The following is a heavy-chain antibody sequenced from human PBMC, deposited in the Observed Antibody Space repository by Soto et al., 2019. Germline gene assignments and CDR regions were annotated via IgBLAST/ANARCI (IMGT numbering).Heavy chain of an antibody. J-gene: IGHJ1*01. D-gene: IGHD3-10*02. CDR1: GGSMSRGGYY. CDR2: IFNSGTT. V-gene: IGHV4-31*03. Sequence: QVQLQESGPGLVKPSQTLSLTCTVSGGSMSRGGYYWSWIRQQPGKGLEWIGYIFNSGTTYYNPSLKSRVTISADTSKNQFSLKLSSVTAADTAVYYCARDPVPWGQGTLVNVSS. CDR3: ARDPVP.